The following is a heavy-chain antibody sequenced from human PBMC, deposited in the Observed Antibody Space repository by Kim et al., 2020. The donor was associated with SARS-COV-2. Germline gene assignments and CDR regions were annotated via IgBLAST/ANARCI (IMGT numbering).Heavy chain of an antibody. CDR2: IYYTGST. V-gene: IGHV4-59*08. J-gene: IGHJ4*01. CDR1: GGSIGPYY. CDR3: ARKGSQEVASTMYYFDY. Sequence: SETLSLTCTVSGGSIGPYYWSWIRQSPGKGLEWIGYIYYTGSTSYNPSLKSRLTISVDTSKNQFSLNLRSVTAADTAVYYCARKGSQEVASTMYYFDYWG. D-gene: IGHD3-10*01.